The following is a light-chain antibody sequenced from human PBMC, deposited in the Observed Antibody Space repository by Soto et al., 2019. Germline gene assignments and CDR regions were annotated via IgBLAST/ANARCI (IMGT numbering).Light chain of an antibody. V-gene: IGLV7-46*01. CDR1: TGAVTSGHY. CDR3: LLSYGGARRV. J-gene: IGLJ2*01. CDR2: DTS. Sequence: QAVVTQEPSLTVPPGGTVTLTCASSTGAVTSGHYPYWFQQKPGQAPRTLIYDTSNKHSWTPARFSGSLVGGKPALTLSGAQPEDEAEYFCLLSYGGARRVFGGGTKLTVL.